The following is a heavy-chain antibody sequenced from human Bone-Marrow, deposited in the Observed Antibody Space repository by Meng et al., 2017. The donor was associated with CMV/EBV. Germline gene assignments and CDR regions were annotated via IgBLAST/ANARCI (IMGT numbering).Heavy chain of an antibody. V-gene: IGHV6-1*01. D-gene: IGHD3-16*01. Sequence: CAISGDSGSSKSAAWNWIRQSPSRGLEWLGRTYYRSKWNNEYAVSVNRRIILPPDTSTPQFSLQLPSVPPEDTSVSYCARLRGDVDYCGQGTLVTVSS. J-gene: IGHJ4*02. CDR2: TYYRSKWNN. CDR3: ARLRGDVDY. CDR1: GDSGSSKSAA.